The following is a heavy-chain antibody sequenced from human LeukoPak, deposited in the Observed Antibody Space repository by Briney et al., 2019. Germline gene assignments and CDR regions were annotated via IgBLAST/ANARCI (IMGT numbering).Heavy chain of an antibody. D-gene: IGHD2-15*01. CDR3: ARRRGYCSGGSCHYYYYYMDV. J-gene: IGHJ6*03. Sequence: SETLSLTCTVSGGSISSYCWSWIRQPPGKGLEWIGYIYTSGSTNYNPSLKSRVTISVDTSKNQFSLKLSSVTAADTAVYYCARRRGYCSGGSCHYYYYYMDVWGKGTTVTVSS. V-gene: IGHV4-4*09. CDR1: GGSISSYC. CDR2: IYTSGST.